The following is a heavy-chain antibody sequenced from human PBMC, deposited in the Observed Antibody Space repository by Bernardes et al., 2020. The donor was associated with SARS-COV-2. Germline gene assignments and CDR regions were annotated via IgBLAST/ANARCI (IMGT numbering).Heavy chain of an antibody. CDR1: GFTFDDYA. CDR3: ATDGSGWSSVDY. V-gene: IGHV3-9*01. D-gene: IGHD6-19*01. J-gene: IGHJ4*02. CDR2: ISWNSGSI. Sequence: GGSLRLSCAASGFTFDDYAMHWVRQAPGKGLEWVSGISWNSGSIGYADSVKGRFTISRDNAKNSLYLQMNSLRAEDTALYYCATDGSGWSSVDYWGQGTLVTVSS.